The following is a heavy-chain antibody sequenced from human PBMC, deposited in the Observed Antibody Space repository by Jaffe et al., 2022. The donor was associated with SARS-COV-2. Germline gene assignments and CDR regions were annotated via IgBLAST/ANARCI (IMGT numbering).Heavy chain of an antibody. CDR2: IYYGGST. Sequence: QVQLQESGPGLVKPSETLSLTCTVSGGSISSYYWTWIRQPPGKGLEWIGYIYYGGSTNYNPSLKSRVTISLDTSKNQFSLKLSSVTAADTAVYYCAREGGWSSGHSLFDYWGQGTLVTVSS. CDR3: AREGGWSSGHSLFDY. D-gene: IGHD3-22*01. CDR1: GGSISSYY. J-gene: IGHJ4*02. V-gene: IGHV4-59*01.